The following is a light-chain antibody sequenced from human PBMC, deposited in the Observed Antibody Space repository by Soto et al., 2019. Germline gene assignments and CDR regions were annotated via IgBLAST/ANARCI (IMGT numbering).Light chain of an antibody. CDR3: QVWHSGREHLYV. CDR1: NIGSKS. V-gene: IGLV3-21*02. CDR2: ANT. J-gene: IGLJ1*01. Sequence: SYELTQPPSVSVAPGQTASITCGGDNIGSKSVHWYRQRPGHAPVLLVYANTDRPSAIPERFSGSNSGNTATLTISGVEAGDEADYYCQVWHSGREHLYVFGTGTKLTVL.